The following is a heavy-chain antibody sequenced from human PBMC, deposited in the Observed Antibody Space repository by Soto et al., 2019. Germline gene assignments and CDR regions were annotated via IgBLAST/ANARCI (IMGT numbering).Heavy chain of an antibody. CDR1: GGSISDSNYY. CDR2: IYYSGST. J-gene: IGHJ6*03. D-gene: IGHD1-1*01. V-gene: IGHV4-39*01. Sequence: SETLSLTCTVAGGSISDSNYYWGWIRQPPGKGLEWIGSIYYSGSTYYNPSLKSRVTISVDTSKNQFSLKLSSVTAADTAVYYCARHGTGGYYYYYYMDVWGKGTTVTVSS. CDR3: ARHGTGGYYYYYYMDV.